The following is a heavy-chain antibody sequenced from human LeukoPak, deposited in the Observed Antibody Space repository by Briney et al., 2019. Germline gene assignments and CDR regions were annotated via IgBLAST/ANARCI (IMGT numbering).Heavy chain of an antibody. CDR2: IGKGGDT. V-gene: IGHV3-13*04. D-gene: IGHD5-12*01. CDR1: GLTFSTYD. Sequence: GGSLRLSCAASGLTFSTYDMHWLRQATEEGLEWVSGIGKGGDTYYVGSVKGRFTISRENAKNSLYLQMNSLRSGDTAVYYCARGGYSGFDVWGQGTVVTVSS. J-gene: IGHJ3*01. CDR3: ARGGYSGFDV.